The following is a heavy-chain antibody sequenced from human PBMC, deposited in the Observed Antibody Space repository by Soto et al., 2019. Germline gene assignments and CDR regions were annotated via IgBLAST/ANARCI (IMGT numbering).Heavy chain of an antibody. V-gene: IGHV1-69*02. CDR2: IIPILGIA. J-gene: IGHJ4*02. CDR1: GGTFSSYT. Sequence: ASVKVSCKASGGTFSSYTISWVRQAPGQGLEWMGRIIPILGIANYAQKFQGRVTITADKSTSTAYMELSSLRSEDTAVYYCARGWSVAGGSQLDYWGQGTLVTVSS. CDR3: ARGWSVAGGSQLDY. D-gene: IGHD6-19*01.